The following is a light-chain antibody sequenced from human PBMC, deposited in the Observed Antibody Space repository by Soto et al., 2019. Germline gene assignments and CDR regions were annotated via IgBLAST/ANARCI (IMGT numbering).Light chain of an antibody. V-gene: IGLV1-47*01. CDR2: RNN. CDR3: AAWDDSLSAHVV. J-gene: IGLJ2*01. CDR1: SSNIGSNY. Sequence: QSVLTQPPSASGTPGQRVTISCSGSSSNIGSNYVYWYQQLPGTAPKLLIYRNNQRPSGVPDRFSGSKSGTSASLATSGLRSEDEADYYCAAWDDSLSAHVVFGGGTKLTVL.